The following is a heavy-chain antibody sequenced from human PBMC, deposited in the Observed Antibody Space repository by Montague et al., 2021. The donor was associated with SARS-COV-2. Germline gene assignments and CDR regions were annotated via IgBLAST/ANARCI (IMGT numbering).Heavy chain of an antibody. V-gene: IGHV4-34*01. Sequence: SETLSLTCAVYGGSFSGYYWSWIRQPPGKGLEWTGEISHSGSTNYNPSLKSRVTISIDTSKNQLSLKLSSVTAADTAVYYCARVRYYGSGTSLGMDVWGQGTTVTVSS. CDR3: ARVRYYGSGTSLGMDV. CDR2: ISHSGST. CDR1: GGSFSGYY. D-gene: IGHD3-10*01. J-gene: IGHJ6*02.